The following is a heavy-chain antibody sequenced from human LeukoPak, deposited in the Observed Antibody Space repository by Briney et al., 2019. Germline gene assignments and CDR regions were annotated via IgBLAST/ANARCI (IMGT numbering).Heavy chain of an antibody. Sequence: SETLSLTCDVYGGSFSGYYWTWIRQPPGKGLEWIGEINHSGSTYYNPSLKSRVTMSVDTSKNQFSLKLNSVTAADTAVYYCARDNGWYCFDYWGQGTLVTVSS. CDR3: ARDNGWYCFDY. D-gene: IGHD6-19*01. V-gene: IGHV4-34*01. J-gene: IGHJ4*02. CDR1: GGSFSGYY. CDR2: INHSGST.